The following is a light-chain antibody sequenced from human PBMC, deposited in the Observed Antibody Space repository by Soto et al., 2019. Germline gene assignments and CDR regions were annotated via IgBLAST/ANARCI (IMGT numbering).Light chain of an antibody. V-gene: IGLV2-14*01. CDR2: DVS. CDR3: SSYTSSSTVV. J-gene: IGLJ2*01. CDR1: SSDVGGYNY. Sequence: QSVLTQPASVSGSPRQSITISCTGTSSDVGGYNYVSWYQQHPGKAPKLMIYDVSNRPSGVSNRFSGSKSGNTASLTISGLQADDEADYYCSSYTSSSTVVFGGGTKLTVL.